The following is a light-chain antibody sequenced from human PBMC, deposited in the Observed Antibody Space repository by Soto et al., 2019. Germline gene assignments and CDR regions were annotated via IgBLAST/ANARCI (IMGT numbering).Light chain of an antibody. Sequence: EIVMTQSPATLSVSPGERATLSCRASQSVSSNLAWYQQKPGQAPRLLIFGASTRATGIPARFSGSGSGTEFTLTISSQQSEDFAVYYCQQYNKWPPSITFGQGTRLEIK. CDR3: QQYNKWPPSIT. CDR2: GAS. CDR1: QSVSSN. J-gene: IGKJ5*01. V-gene: IGKV3D-15*01.